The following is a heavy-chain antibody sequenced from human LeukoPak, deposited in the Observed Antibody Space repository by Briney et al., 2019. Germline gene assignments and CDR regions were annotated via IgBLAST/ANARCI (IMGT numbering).Heavy chain of an antibody. J-gene: IGHJ6*02. CDR3: ARDSSSSYYYYYGMDV. V-gene: IGHV3-21*01. Sequence: PGGSLRLSCAASGFTFSSYSMNWVRQAPGKGLEWVSSISSRSNYIYYADSVRGRFTISRDNAKNSLYLQMNSLRAEDTAVYYCARDSSSSYYYYYGMDVWGQGTTVTVFS. CDR1: GFTFSSYS. D-gene: IGHD6-6*01. CDR2: ISSRSNYI.